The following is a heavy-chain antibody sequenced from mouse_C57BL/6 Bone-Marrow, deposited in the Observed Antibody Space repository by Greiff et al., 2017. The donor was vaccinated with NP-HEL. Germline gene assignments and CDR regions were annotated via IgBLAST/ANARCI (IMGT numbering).Heavy chain of an antibody. CDR2: INPNNGGT. V-gene: IGHV1-26*01. J-gene: IGHJ2*01. Sequence: EVKLQQSGPELVKPGASVKISCKASGYTFTDYYMNWVKQSHGKSLEWIGDINPNNGGTSYNQKFKGKATLTVDKSSSTAYMELRSLTSEDSAVYYCARGARDGVYWGQGTTLTVSS. CDR3: ARGARDGVY. CDR1: GYTFTDYY.